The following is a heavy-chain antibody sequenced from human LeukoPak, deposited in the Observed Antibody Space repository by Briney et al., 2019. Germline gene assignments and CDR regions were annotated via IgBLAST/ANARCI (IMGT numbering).Heavy chain of an antibody. J-gene: IGHJ4*02. CDR2: INPSGGST. CDR1: GYTFTSYY. D-gene: IGHD3-16*01. CDR3: ARDLIMITFGGGLDH. V-gene: IGHV1-46*03. Sequence: ASVKVSCKASGYTFTSYYMHWVRQAPGQGLEWMGIINPSGGSTSYAQKFQGRVTMTRDTSTSTVCMELSSLRSEDTAVYYCARDLIMITFGGGLDHWGQGTLVTVSS.